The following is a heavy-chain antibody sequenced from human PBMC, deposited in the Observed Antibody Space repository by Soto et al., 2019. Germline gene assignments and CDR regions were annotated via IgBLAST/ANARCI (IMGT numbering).Heavy chain of an antibody. CDR3: TRQMRGQILHFGWVSPVTS. CDR2: ISHTGET. J-gene: IGHJ5*01. D-gene: IGHD4-17*01. V-gene: IGHV4-39*01. Sequence: QLRLQESGPGLVKPSCTLSITCNVSGDSVTSDDSYWGWIRRPPGQGLEWIGPISHTGETFYNPPLNSRLTMSLDASKNQLSLMLASMTAADAWVVVCTRQMRGQILHFGWVSPVTSWGNGLLVTVSA. CDR1: GDSVTSDDSY.